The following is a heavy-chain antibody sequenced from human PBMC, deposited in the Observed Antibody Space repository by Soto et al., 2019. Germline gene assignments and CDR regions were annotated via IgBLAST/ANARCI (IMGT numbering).Heavy chain of an antibody. J-gene: IGHJ6*02. V-gene: IGHV1-18*01. CDR2: ISAYDGYT. CDR3: ARGGFYDSSGARNYYYYGMNV. CDR1: GYTFTSYG. D-gene: IGHD3-22*01. Sequence: ASVKVSCKASGYTFTSYGINWVRQVPGQGLEWLGWISAYDGYTNYAQILQGRVSMTTDTSTKTAYMELRSLRSDDTAMYYFARGGFYDSSGARNYYYYGMNVWGQGTTVTVSS.